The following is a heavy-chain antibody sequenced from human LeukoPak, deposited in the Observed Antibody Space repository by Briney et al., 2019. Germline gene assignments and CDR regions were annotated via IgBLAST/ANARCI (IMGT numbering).Heavy chain of an antibody. CDR2: IYHTGST. J-gene: IGHJ4*02. Sequence: NPSETLSLTCTVSGGSISSYYWSWLRQPPGKGLEWIANIYHTGSTNYNPSLSSRVTISIDTAKNQFSLKLTSVTAADTAVYYCARRGRNSSGWQDYLWGQGTLVTVSS. D-gene: IGHD6-25*01. CDR3: ARRGRNSSGWQDYL. V-gene: IGHV4-59*01. CDR1: GGSISSYY.